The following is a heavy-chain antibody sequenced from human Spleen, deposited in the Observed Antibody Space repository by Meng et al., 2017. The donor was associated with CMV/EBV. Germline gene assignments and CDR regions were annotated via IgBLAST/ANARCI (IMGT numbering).Heavy chain of an antibody. CDR1: GGSFSGYY. D-gene: IGHD3-22*01. CDR2: INHSGST. V-gene: IGHV4-34*01. CDR3: SRSGYFFSPSPFDY. J-gene: IGHJ4*02. Sequence: AVYGGSFSGYYWSWIRQPPGKGLEWIGEINHSGSTNYNPSLKSRVTISVDTSKNQFSLKLSSVTAADTAVYYCSRSGYFFSPSPFDYWGQGTLVTSPQ.